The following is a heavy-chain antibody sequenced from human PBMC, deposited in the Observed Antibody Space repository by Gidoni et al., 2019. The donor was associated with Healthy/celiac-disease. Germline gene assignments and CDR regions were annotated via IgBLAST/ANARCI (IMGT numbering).Heavy chain of an antibody. D-gene: IGHD2-21*02. CDR1: GGSISSYY. Sequence: ETLSLTCTVSGGSISSYYWSWIRQPPGKGLEWIGYIYYSGSTNYNPSLKRRVTISVDTSKNQFSLKLSSVNAWDTAVYYCARDYGGGDYGGRYFDDWGQGTLVTVSS. J-gene: IGHJ4*02. CDR2: IYYSGST. CDR3: ARDYGGGDYGGRYFDD. V-gene: IGHV4-59*12.